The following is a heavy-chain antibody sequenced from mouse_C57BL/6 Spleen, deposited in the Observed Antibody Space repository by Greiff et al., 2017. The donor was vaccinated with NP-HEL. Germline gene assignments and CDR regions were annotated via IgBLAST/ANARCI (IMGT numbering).Heavy chain of an antibody. D-gene: IGHD1-1*01. CDR2: IYPGDGDT. CDR1: GYAFSSSW. Sequence: QVQLQQSGPELVKPGASVKISCKASGYAFSSSWMNWVKQRPGKGLEWIGRIYPGDGDTNYNGKFKGKATLTADKSSSTAYMQLSSLTSEDSAVYFCAREEDYGSSSFDYWGQGTTLTVSS. J-gene: IGHJ2*01. CDR3: AREEDYGSSSFDY. V-gene: IGHV1-82*01.